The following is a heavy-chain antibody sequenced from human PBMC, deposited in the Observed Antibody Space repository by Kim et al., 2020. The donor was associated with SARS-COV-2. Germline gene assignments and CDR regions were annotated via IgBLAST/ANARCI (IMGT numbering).Heavy chain of an antibody. V-gene: IGHV3-73*01. CDR1: GFTFSGSA. Sequence: GGSLRLSCAASGFTFSGSAMHWVRQASGKGLEWVGRIRSKANSYATAYAASVKGRFTISRDDSKNTAYLQMNSLKTEDTAVYYCTRTTHDAFDIWGQGTMVTVSS. CDR2: IRSKANSYAT. D-gene: IGHD1-26*01. CDR3: TRTTHDAFDI. J-gene: IGHJ3*02.